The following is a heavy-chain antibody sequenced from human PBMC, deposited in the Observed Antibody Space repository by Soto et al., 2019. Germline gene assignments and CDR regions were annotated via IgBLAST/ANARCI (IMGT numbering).Heavy chain of an antibody. D-gene: IGHD2-15*01. CDR2: INHGGYT. Sequence: QVQLQQWGAGLLKPSETLSLTCAIYGGPFSGYYWNWIRQPPGKGLEWIGEINHGGYTNYNPSLKSRVTMSVDTSKNQFSLKLTSVTAADTAVYYGARDRQRGYCTGDSCYSYFDYWGHGTQVIVSS. J-gene: IGHJ4*01. CDR1: GGPFSGYY. V-gene: IGHV4-34*01. CDR3: ARDRQRGYCTGDSCYSYFDY.